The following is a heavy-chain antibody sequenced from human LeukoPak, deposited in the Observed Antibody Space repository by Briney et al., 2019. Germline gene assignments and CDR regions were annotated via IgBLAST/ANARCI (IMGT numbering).Heavy chain of an antibody. J-gene: IGHJ4*02. V-gene: IGHV3-15*01. D-gene: IGHD3-3*01. Sequence: GGSLRLSCAASGFPFSNAWMSWVRQAPGKGLEWVGRIKSNADGGTADYAAPVKGRFTISRDDSHNTLYLQMDSLKTEDTAVDYCATAIILETQNNGGGQGTLVTVSS. CDR3: ATAIILETQNNG. CDR2: IKSNADGGTA. CDR1: GFPFSNAW.